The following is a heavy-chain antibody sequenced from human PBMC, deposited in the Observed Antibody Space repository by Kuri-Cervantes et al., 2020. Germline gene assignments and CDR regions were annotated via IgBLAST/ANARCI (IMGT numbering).Heavy chain of an antibody. CDR2: INHSGST. V-gene: IGHV4-34*01. CDR3: ATGLGRVRGLYDY. Sequence: SQTLSLTCAVYGGSFSGYYWSWIRQPPGKGLEWIGEINHSGSTNYNPSLKSRVTISVDASKNQFSLKLSSVTAADTAVYFCATGLGRVRGLYDYWGQGTLVTVSS. CDR1: GGSFSGYY. D-gene: IGHD3-10*01. J-gene: IGHJ4*02.